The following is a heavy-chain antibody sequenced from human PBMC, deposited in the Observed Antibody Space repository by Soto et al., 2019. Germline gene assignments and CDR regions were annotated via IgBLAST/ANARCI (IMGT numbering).Heavy chain of an antibody. V-gene: IGHV3-66*01. CDR2: IYSGGGT. Sequence: GGSLRVSCAGSGFSVSSAYMSWVRQAPGKGLEWVSVIYSGGGTDYADSVKGRFTISRDNSKNTVYLQMNSLSGEDTAVYYCARDVLRGQGTLVTVSS. J-gene: IGHJ4*02. CDR1: GFSVSSAY. CDR3: ARDVL.